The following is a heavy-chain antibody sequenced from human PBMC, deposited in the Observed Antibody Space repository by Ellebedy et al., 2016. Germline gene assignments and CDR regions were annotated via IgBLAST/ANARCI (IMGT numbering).Heavy chain of an antibody. CDR2: ISYSGST. D-gene: IGHD6-19*01. CDR3: ARSPPAGTLWFDP. J-gene: IGHJ5*02. CDR1: GGSISSSNYY. Sequence: SETLSLTXTVSGGSISSSNYYWGWIRQPPGKGLEWIGSISYSGSTYYNPSLKSRVTISVDTSKNQFSLNLSSVTAADTAVYYCARSPPAGTLWFDPWGQGTLVTVSS. V-gene: IGHV4-39*07.